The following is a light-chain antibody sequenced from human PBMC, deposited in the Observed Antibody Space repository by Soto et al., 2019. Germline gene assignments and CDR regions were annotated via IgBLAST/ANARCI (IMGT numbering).Light chain of an antibody. CDR1: QNVDSNY. V-gene: IGKV3-20*01. CDR2: GAS. J-gene: IGKJ4*01. CDR3: QRFNRWTLS. Sequence: EIVLTQSPGTLSLSPGERATLSCRASQNVDSNYLAWYQQKPGQAPRIIIFGASGRATGIPDRFSGSGSGTEFTLTIASLQSEDFGVYYCQRFNRWTLSFGGGTKVDIK.